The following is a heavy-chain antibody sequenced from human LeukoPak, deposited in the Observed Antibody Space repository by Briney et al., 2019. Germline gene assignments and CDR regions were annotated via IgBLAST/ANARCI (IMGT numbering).Heavy chain of an antibody. Sequence: ASVKVSCKVSGYTLTELSMHWVRQAPGKGLEWMGGFDPEDGETIYAQKFQGRVTMTEDTSTDTAYMELSSLRSEDTAVYYCATEEVRGVTSKRYYYGMDVWGQGTTVTVSS. J-gene: IGHJ6*02. CDR1: GYTLTELS. CDR3: ATEEVRGVTSKRYYYGMDV. CDR2: FDPEDGET. D-gene: IGHD3-10*01. V-gene: IGHV1-24*01.